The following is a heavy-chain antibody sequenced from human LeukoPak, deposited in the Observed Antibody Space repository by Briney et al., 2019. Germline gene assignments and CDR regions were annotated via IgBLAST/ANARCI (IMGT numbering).Heavy chain of an antibody. CDR2: IIPILGIA. CDR3: ARGGEMTTVTTGASWFDP. D-gene: IGHD4-17*01. Sequence: ASVKVSCKASGGTFSSYAISWVRQAPGQGLEWMGRIIPILGIANYAQKFQGRVTITADKSTSTAYMELSSLRSEDTAVYYCARGGEMTTVTTGASWFDPWAREPWSPSPQ. CDR1: GGTFSSYA. V-gene: IGHV1-69*04. J-gene: IGHJ5*02.